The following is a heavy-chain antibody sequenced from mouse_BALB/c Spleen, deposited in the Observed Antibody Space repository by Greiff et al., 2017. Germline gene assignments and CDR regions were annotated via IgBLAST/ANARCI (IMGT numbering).Heavy chain of an antibody. CDR1: GFTFSSFG. J-gene: IGHJ4*01. D-gene: IGHD2-12*01. Sequence: EVQLVESGGGLVQPGGSRKLSCAASGFTFSSFGMHWVRQAPEKGLEWVAYISSGSSTIYYAATVKGRFTISRDNPKNTLFLQMTSLRSEDTAMYDCARSNDDGYYYAMDDWGQGTSVTVSS. CDR2: ISSGSSTI. CDR3: ARSNDDGYYYAMDD. V-gene: IGHV5-17*02.